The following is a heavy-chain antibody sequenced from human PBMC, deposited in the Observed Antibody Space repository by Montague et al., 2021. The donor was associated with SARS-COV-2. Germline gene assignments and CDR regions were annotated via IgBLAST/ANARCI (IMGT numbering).Heavy chain of an antibody. J-gene: IGHJ6*02. CDR1: RFTFSSYW. CDR2: IKQDGSEK. V-gene: IGHV3-7*01. Sequence: SLRLSCAASRFTFSSYWMSWVRQAPGKGLEWVANIKQDGSEKYYVDSVKGRFTISRDNAKNSLYLQMNSLRAEDTAVYYCARDGSGSYSNYYYYGMDVWGQGTTVTVSS. CDR3: ARDGSGSYSNYYYYGMDV. D-gene: IGHD3-10*01.